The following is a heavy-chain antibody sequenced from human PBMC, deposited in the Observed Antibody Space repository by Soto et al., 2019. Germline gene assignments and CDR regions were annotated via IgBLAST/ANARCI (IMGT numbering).Heavy chain of an antibody. CDR3: ARVTGHSYYGMYV. D-gene: IGHD3-10*01. V-gene: IGHV4-4*02. Sequence: RVTISVDKSKNQFSLKLSSVTAADTAVYYCARVTGHSYYGMYVWGPGTTVTVSS. J-gene: IGHJ6*02.